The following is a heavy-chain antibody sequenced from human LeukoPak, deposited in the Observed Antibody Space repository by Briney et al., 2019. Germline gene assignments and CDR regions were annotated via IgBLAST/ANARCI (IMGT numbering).Heavy chain of an antibody. J-gene: IGHJ3*02. V-gene: IGHV4-59*12. Sequence: SETLSLTCTVSGGSISSYYWSWIRQPPGKGLEWIGYIYYSGSTNYNPSLKSRVTISVDTSKNQFSLKLSSVTAEDTAVYYCAKDHDLFEGSWSFLDAFDIWGQGTMVTVSS. CDR2: IYYSGST. CDR1: GGSISSYY. CDR3: AKDHDLFEGSWSFLDAFDI. D-gene: IGHD6-13*01.